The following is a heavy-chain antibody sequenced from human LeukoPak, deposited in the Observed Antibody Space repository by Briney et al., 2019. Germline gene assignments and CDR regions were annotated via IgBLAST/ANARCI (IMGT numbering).Heavy chain of an antibody. V-gene: IGHV4-34*01. D-gene: IGHD3-22*01. J-gene: IGHJ6*03. CDR2: INHSGST. CDR1: GGSFSGYY. Sequence: SETLSLTCAVYGGSFSGYYWSWIRQPPGKGLEWIGEINHSGSTNYNPSLKSRVTISVDTSKNQFSLKLSSVTAADTAVYYCARGRGLNYYDSSGYQNYYYYYMDVWGKGTTVTVSS. CDR3: ARGRGLNYYDSSGYQNYYYYYMDV.